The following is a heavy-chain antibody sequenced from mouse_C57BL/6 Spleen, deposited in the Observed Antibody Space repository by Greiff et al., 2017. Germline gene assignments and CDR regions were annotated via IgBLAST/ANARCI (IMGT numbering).Heavy chain of an antibody. J-gene: IGHJ2*01. CDR3: TTDDYDYFDY. D-gene: IGHD2-13*01. V-gene: IGHV14-4*01. CDR2: IDPENGDT. Sequence: EVQGVESGAELVRPGASVKLSCTASGFNIKDDYMHWVKQRPEQGLEWIGWIDPENGDTEYASKFQGKATITADTSSNTAYLQLSSLTSEDTAVYYCTTDDYDYFDYWGQGTTLTVSS. CDR1: GFNIKDDY.